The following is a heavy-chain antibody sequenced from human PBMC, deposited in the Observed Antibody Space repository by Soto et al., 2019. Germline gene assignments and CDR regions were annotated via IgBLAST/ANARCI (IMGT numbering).Heavy chain of an antibody. CDR2: IKQDGSEK. V-gene: IGHV3-7*01. CDR1: GFTFSSYW. CDR3: ARDDYYDSSGHTPYYYYGMDV. J-gene: IGHJ6*02. D-gene: IGHD3-22*01. Sequence: PVGSLRLSCAASGFTFSSYWMSWVRHAPGKGLEWVANIKQDGSEKYYVDSVKGRFTISRDNAKNSLYLQMNSLRAEDTAVYYCARDDYYDSSGHTPYYYYGMDVWGQGTTVTVSS.